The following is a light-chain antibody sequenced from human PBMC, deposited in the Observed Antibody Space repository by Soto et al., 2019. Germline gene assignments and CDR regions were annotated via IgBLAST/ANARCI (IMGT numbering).Light chain of an antibody. Sequence: EIVLTQSPGTLSLSPGDKATLSCRASQSISSSFLAWYQQKSGQAPRLLIYAASRRATGVPDRFSGCGSGTDFTLTIRRLEHEDVAVYYCQQYGSSPPYTFGQGTKLEI. CDR3: QQYGSSPPYT. CDR2: AAS. CDR1: QSISSSF. V-gene: IGKV3-20*01. J-gene: IGKJ2*01.